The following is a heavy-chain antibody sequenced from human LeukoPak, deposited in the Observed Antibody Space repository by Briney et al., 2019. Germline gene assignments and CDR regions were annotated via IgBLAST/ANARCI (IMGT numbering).Heavy chain of an antibody. Sequence: GGSLRLSCAASGFTFSGYAMNWVRQAPGKGLEWVSYISSSGSTIYYADSLKGRFTISRDNAKNSLYLQMNSLRAEDTAVYYGARAHYYDSSGLDFWGQGTLVTVSS. J-gene: IGHJ4*02. D-gene: IGHD3-22*01. CDR1: GFTFSGYA. CDR3: ARAHYYDSSGLDF. V-gene: IGHV3-48*03. CDR2: ISSSGSTI.